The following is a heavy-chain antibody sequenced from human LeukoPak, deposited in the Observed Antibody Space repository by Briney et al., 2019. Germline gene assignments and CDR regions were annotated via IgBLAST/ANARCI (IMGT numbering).Heavy chain of an antibody. CDR3: AGHHPRNTVDF. Sequence: SETLSLTCIVSGGSISSYYWTWIRQPAGKGLQWIGRMLPSGGSNYNPSLKSRVTISLDTSKNQFSLKLSSVTAADTAVYYCAGHHPRNTVDFWGQGTLVTVSS. V-gene: IGHV4-4*07. CDR1: GGSISSYY. CDR2: MLPSGGS. J-gene: IGHJ4*02. D-gene: IGHD2/OR15-2a*01.